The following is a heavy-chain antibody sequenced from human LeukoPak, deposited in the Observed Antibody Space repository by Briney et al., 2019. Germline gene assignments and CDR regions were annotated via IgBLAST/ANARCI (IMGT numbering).Heavy chain of an antibody. V-gene: IGHV3-21*01. CDR1: GFTFSSYE. CDR3: ARGGAARPDY. Sequence: GGSLRLSCAASGFTFSSYEMNWVRQAPGKGLEWVSYISSSSSNINYADSVRGRFTISRDNAKNSLYLHMDSLRVEDMAVYYCARGGAARPDYWGQGTLVTVSS. D-gene: IGHD6-6*01. J-gene: IGHJ4*02. CDR2: ISSSSSNI.